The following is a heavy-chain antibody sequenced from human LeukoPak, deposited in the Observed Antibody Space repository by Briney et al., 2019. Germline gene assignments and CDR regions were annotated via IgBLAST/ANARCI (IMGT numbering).Heavy chain of an antibody. CDR3: VRDRENYSNQGTFDY. V-gene: IGHV1-69*13. D-gene: IGHD4-11*01. J-gene: IGHJ4*02. Sequence: SVKVSCNASGGTFSSYAISWVRQAPGQGVEWMGGIIPIFGTANYAQKFQGRVTITADESTSTAYMELSSLRSEDTAVYYCVRDRENYSNQGTFDYWGQGTLVTVSS. CDR1: GGTFSSYA. CDR2: IIPIFGTA.